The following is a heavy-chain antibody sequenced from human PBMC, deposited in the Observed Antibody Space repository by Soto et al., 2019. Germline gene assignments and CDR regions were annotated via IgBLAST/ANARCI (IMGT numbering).Heavy chain of an antibody. CDR1: GYTFTSYG. J-gene: IGHJ6*02. D-gene: IGHD4-4*01. CDR2: ISAYNGNT. V-gene: IGHV1-18*01. Sequence: QVQLVQSGAEVKKPGASVKVSCKASGYTFTSYGISWVRQAPGQGLEWMGWISAYNGNTNYAQKRQGRVTMTTDTSTSTAYMELRSLRPDDTAVYYCARDSDYRSQISSRYYYYYGMDVWGQGTTVTVSS. CDR3: ARDSDYRSQISSRYYYYYGMDV.